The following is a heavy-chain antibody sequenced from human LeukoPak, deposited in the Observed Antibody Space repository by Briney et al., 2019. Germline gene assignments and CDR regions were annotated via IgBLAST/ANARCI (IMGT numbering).Heavy chain of an antibody. Sequence: SETLSLTCTVSGGSISSSNYYWGWIRQPPGKGLEWIGTIYYSGSTYYNPSLESRLTVSVDTSKNQFSLKLSSVTAADMALYYCARHRSGVTYFDYWGQGTLVTVSS. CDR2: IYYSGST. CDR1: GGSISSSNYY. J-gene: IGHJ4*02. V-gene: IGHV4-39*01. D-gene: IGHD2-21*02. CDR3: ARHRSGVTYFDY.